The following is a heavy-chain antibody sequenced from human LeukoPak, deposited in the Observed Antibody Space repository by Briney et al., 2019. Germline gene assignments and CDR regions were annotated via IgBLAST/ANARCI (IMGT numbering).Heavy chain of an antibody. CDR3: ARETYNYYVGWFDP. V-gene: IGHV3-66*01. CDR2: IYSGGST. CDR1: GFTVSSNY. Sequence: AGGSLRLSCAASGFTVSSNYMTWVRQAPGKGLEWVSVIYSGGSTYYADSVKGRFTISRDNSKNTLYLQMNSLRAEDTAVYYCARETYNYYVGWFDPWGQGTLVTVSS. D-gene: IGHD5-24*01. J-gene: IGHJ5*02.